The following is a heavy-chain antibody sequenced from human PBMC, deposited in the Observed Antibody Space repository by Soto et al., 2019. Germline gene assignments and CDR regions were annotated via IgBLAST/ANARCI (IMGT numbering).Heavy chain of an antibody. CDR3: ATPATYSGSYDAFDI. CDR2: TRNKANSYTT. Sequence: GGSLRLSCAASGFTFSDQYMDWVRQAPGKGLEWVGRTRNKANSYTTEYAASVKGRFTISRDDSKNSLYLQMNSLKTEDTAVYYCATPATYSGSYDAFDIWGQGTMVTVSS. J-gene: IGHJ3*02. D-gene: IGHD1-26*01. CDR1: GFTFSDQY. V-gene: IGHV3-72*01.